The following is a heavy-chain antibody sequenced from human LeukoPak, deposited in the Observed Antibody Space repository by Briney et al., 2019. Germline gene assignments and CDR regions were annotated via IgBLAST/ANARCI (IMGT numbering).Heavy chain of an antibody. V-gene: IGHV4-4*07. CDR1: GGSIRSYY. Sequence: SETLSLTCTVSGGSIRSYYWSWIRQPAGKGLEWIGRIYTSGSTNYNPSLKSRVTMSVDTSKNQFSLKLSSVTAADTAVYYCARAPLLAGSGSYPFDYWGQGTLVTVSS. D-gene: IGHD3-10*01. J-gene: IGHJ4*02. CDR3: ARAPLLAGSGSYPFDY. CDR2: IYTSGST.